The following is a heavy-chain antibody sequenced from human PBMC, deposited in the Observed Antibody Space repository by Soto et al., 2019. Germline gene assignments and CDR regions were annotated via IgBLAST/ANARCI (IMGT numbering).Heavy chain of an antibody. V-gene: IGHV3-23*01. Sequence: GGSLRLSCAASGFSFSRYAMMWVRQAPGKGKEWVAGMTGSGGDIRYADSVKGRFTISKDNSKYTLYLQMNSLRAEDTAVYYCAKDSNWNYGIHGLGFQYYYGMDVWGQGT. D-gene: IGHD1-7*01. CDR3: AKDSNWNYGIHGLGFQYYYGMDV. J-gene: IGHJ6*02. CDR2: MTGSGGDI. CDR1: GFSFSRYA.